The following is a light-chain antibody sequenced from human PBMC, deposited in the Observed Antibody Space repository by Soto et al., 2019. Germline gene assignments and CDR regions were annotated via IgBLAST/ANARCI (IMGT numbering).Light chain of an antibody. V-gene: IGLV1-40*01. CDR1: SSNIWAGHD. J-gene: IGLJ2*01. CDR2: GNS. Sequence: QAVVTQPPSVSGAPGQRVTISCTGSSSNIWAGHDVHWYQQLPGTAPKLLIYGNSNRPSGVPDRFSGSKSGTSASLAITGLQAEDEADYYCQSYDSSLSGPVVFGGGTQLTVL. CDR3: QSYDSSLSGPVV.